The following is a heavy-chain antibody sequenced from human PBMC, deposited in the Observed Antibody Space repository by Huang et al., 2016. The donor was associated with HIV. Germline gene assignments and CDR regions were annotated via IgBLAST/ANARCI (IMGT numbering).Heavy chain of an antibody. V-gene: IGHV3-30-3*01. D-gene: IGHD5-12*01. Sequence: QGQLVESGGGVVRPGRSLRLSCAASGFSFSNYARHWVRQAPGKRLELVTFISNDGTTTYYANSVKGRFTISRDNFKNTLYLQMNRLRGDDTAVYYCTREYTVAGAFDIWGQGTMVTVSS. J-gene: IGHJ3*02. CDR1: GFSFSNYA. CDR3: TREYTVAGAFDI. CDR2: ISNDGTTT.